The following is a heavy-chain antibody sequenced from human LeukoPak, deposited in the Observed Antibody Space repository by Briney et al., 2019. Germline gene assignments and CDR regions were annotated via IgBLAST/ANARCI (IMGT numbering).Heavy chain of an antibody. V-gene: IGHV4-59*08. J-gene: IGHJ6*04. D-gene: IGHD7-27*01. CDR2: IYYSGST. CDR1: GGSISSYY. Sequence: SETLSLTCTVSGGSISSYYWSWIRQPPGKGLEWIGYIYYSGSTNYNPSLKSRVTILVDTSKNLFSLKLPSVTAADTAVYFCARGPPYAPGVLDVWGKGTTVTISS. CDR3: ARGPPYAPGVLDV.